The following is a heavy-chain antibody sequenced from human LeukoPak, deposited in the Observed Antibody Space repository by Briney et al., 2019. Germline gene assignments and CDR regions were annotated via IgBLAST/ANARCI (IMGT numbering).Heavy chain of an antibody. CDR1: GYTFTSYD. CDR3: ARGVGSGYYHYMDV. CDR2: MNPNSGNT. J-gene: IGHJ6*03. V-gene: IGHV1-8*03. D-gene: IGHD3-10*01. Sequence: RASVKVSCKASGYTFTSYDINWVRQATGQGLEWTGWMNPNSGNTGYAQKFQGRVTITRNTSISTAYMELSSLRSEDTAVYYCARGVGSGYYHYMDVWGKGTTVTVSS.